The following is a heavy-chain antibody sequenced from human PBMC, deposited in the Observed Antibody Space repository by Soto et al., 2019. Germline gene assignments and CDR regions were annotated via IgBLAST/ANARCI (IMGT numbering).Heavy chain of an antibody. CDR2: IYYSGST. V-gene: IGHV4-31*03. Sequence: QVQLQESGPGLVKPSQTLSLTCTVSGGSISSGGYYWSWIRQHPGKGLEWIGYIYYSGSTYYNPSLKSRVTISVDTSKNQFSLKLSSVTAADTAVYYFARAERRASYYYYYGMDVWGQGTTVTVSS. J-gene: IGHJ6*02. CDR1: GGSISSGGYY. CDR3: ARAERRASYYYYYGMDV.